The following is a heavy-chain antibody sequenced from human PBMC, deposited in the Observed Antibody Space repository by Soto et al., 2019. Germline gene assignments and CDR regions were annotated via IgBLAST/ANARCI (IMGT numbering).Heavy chain of an antibody. CDR1: GVSITNYY. D-gene: IGHD1-20*01. CDR2: VHHTGNT. CDR3: AREQYNWKL. V-gene: IGHV4-59*01. J-gene: IGHJ4*02. Sequence: QVQLQESGPGLVKPSETLSLTCSVSGVSITNYYWTWIRLPPGKGLEWIGYVHHTGNTFYNPSLKSRVTISLDTPKNQVSLSLRSVTAADTAVYYCAREQYNWKLWGQGTLVTVSS.